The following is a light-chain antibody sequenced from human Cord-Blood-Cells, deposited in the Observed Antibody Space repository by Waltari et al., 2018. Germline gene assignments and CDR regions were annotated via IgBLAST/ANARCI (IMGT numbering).Light chain of an antibody. J-gene: IGLJ3*02. CDR1: SSDVGGYNY. CDR3: CSYAGSYTLV. V-gene: IGLV2-11*01. CDR2: DVS. Sequence: QSALTQPRSVSGSPGQSVTIPCTRTSSDVGGYNYVPWYQQHPGKAPKLMIYDVSKRPSGVPDRFSGSKSGNTASLTISGLQAEDEADYYCCSYAGSYTLVFGGGTKLTVL.